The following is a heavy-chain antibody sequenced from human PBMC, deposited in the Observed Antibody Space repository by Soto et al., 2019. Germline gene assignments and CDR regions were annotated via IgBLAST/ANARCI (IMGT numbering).Heavy chain of an antibody. J-gene: IGHJ6*02. V-gene: IGHV3-11*06. CDR3: ARGDGYVDGDSGMDV. D-gene: IGHD3-22*01. CDR1: GFSVSDYY. Sequence: PGGSLRLSCAASGFSVSDYYMTWIRQAPGKGLEWLSHMTKGDDYPNYADSVGGRFTMSRDIAKNSVFLQMDSLRPNDTAVYYCARGDGYVDGDSGMDVWGQGTTVTVSS. CDR2: MTKGDDYP.